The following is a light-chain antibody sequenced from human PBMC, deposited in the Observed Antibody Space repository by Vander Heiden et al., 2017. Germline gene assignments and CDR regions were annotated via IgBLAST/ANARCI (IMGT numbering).Light chain of an antibody. CDR1: QDISNK. V-gene: IGKV1-9*01. J-gene: IGKJ3*01. CDR2: DAS. Sequence: DIQLTQSPSFLSASVGDRVTITCRASQDISNKLAWYQQKPGKAPKVLLYDASTLQSGVPARFSGSGSGTEFALTINSLQPEDFASYSCQQFKSYPLTFGSGTKVDIK. CDR3: QQFKSYPLT.